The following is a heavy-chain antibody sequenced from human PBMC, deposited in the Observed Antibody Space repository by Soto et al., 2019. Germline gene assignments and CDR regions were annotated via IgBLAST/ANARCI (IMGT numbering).Heavy chain of an antibody. V-gene: IGHV4-61*01. CDR3: ARDYYDILTGPFYGMDV. CDR2: IYYSGST. J-gene: IGHJ6*02. D-gene: IGHD3-9*01. CDR1: GGSVSSGRYY. Sequence: PSETLSLTCTVSGGSVSSGRYYWSWIRQPPGKGLEWIGYIYYSGSTNNNPSLKSRVTISVDTSKNQFSLKLSSVTAADTAVYYCARDYYDILTGPFYGMDVWGQGTTVTVSS.